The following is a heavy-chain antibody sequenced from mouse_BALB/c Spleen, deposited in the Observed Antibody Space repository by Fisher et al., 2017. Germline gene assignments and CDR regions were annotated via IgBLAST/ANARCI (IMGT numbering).Heavy chain of an antibody. V-gene: IGHV5-17*02. Sequence: FTISRDNPKNTLFLQMTSLRSEDTAMYYCARGGLRSRYAMDYWGQGTSVTVSS. J-gene: IGHJ4*01. CDR3: ARGGLRSRYAMDY. D-gene: IGHD2-4*01.